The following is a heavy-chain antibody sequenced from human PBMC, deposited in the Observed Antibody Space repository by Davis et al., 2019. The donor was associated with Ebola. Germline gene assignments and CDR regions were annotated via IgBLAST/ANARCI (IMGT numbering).Heavy chain of an antibody. CDR2: IKQDGGEK. CDR3: ARVPGSGWFDY. D-gene: IGHD6-19*01. CDR1: GFIFSTYW. Sequence: GGSLRLSCAASGFIFSTYWMSWVRQAPGKGLEWVANIKQDGGEKYYVDSVKGRFTISRDNAKNSLYLQMNSLRDEDTAVYYCARVPGSGWFDYWGQGTLVTVSS. J-gene: IGHJ4*02. V-gene: IGHV3-7*01.